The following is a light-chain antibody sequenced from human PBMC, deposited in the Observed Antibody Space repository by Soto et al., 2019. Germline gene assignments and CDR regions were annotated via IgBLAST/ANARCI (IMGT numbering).Light chain of an antibody. CDR2: AAS. V-gene: IGKV3-11*01. CDR3: QQRSNWPPT. CDR1: QSVSSD. J-gene: IGKJ3*01. Sequence: EIVMTQSPATLSVSPGEKATLSCRASQSVSSDLAWYHQKPGQAPRLLIYAASSRATGIPARFSGSGSGTDFTLTISSLEPEDFAVYYCQQRSNWPPTFGPGTKVDIK.